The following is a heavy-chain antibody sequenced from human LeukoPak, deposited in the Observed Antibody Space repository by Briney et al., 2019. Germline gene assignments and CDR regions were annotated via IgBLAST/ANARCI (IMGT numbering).Heavy chain of an antibody. D-gene: IGHD2-2*01. V-gene: IGHV4-59*02. J-gene: IGHJ4*02. CDR1: GGSVSSNY. CDR3: ARIQSSSSSFDY. CDR2: IYYRGNT. Sequence: PSETLSLTCTVSGGSVSSNYWSWIRQPPGKGLEGIGYIYYRGNTTYNPSLEGRFTISVDTSKNKLSLRLSSVTAAATAVYYCARIQSSSSSFDYWGQGTLVTVSS.